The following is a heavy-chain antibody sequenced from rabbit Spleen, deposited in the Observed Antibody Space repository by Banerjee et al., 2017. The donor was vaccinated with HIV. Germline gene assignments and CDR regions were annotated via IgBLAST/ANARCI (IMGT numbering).Heavy chain of an antibody. D-gene: IGHD2-1*01. J-gene: IGHJ4*01. CDR3: VRDQAGDADYGPYYLNL. CDR2: IEPIFGNT. Sequence: QEQLEESGGGLVQPGGSLKLSCKASGFDFSNYGVSWVRQAPGKGLEWIGYIEPIFGNTYYANWVNGRFTISSHNAQNTLFLQLSSLTAADTATYFCVRDQAGDADYGPYYLNLWGPGTLVTV. V-gene: IGHV1S47*01. CDR1: GFDFSNYG.